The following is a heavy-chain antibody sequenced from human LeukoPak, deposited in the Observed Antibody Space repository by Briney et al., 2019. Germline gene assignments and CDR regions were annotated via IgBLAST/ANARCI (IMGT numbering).Heavy chain of an antibody. D-gene: IGHD3-3*01. J-gene: IGHJ4*02. Sequence: ASVKVSCKASGYTFTGYYMHWERQAPGQGLEWMGCINPNSGGTNYAQKFQGRVTMTRDTSISTAYMELSRLRSDDTAVYYCARWAVPEIFGVAAKGSFDYWGQGTLVTVSS. V-gene: IGHV1-2*02. CDR3: ARWAVPEIFGVAAKGSFDY. CDR2: INPNSGGT. CDR1: GYTFTGYY.